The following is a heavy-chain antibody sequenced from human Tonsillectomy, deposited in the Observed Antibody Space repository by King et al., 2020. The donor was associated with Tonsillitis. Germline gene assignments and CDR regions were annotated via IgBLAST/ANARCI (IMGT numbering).Heavy chain of an antibody. V-gene: IGHV3-30*18. Sequence: QVQLVESGGGVVQPGRSLRLSCAASGFTFRNYGMHWVRQAPGKGLEWVAVTSYDGNNYYYVDSVKGRFTISRENSKNTLYLQMNSLRAEDTAVYYCAKDNLEAVYSSVSYEWAFDIWGQGTMVTVSS. CDR1: GFTFRNYG. CDR2: TSYDGNNY. CDR3: AKDNLEAVYSSVSYEWAFDI. J-gene: IGHJ3*02. D-gene: IGHD6-25*01.